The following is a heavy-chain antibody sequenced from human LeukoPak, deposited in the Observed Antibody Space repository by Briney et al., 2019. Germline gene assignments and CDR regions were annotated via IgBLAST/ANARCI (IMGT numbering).Heavy chain of an antibody. Sequence: GGSLRLSCAASGFTFINYAVTWVRQAPGKGLEWVSVISGSGGSTYYADSVKGRFTISRDNSKNTLYLQMNSLRAEDTAVYYCAKAFSYCSGGSCYSNYYYYGMDVWGQGTTVTVSS. CDR1: GFTFINYA. CDR2: ISGSGGST. J-gene: IGHJ6*02. D-gene: IGHD2-15*01. V-gene: IGHV3-23*01. CDR3: AKAFSYCSGGSCYSNYYYYGMDV.